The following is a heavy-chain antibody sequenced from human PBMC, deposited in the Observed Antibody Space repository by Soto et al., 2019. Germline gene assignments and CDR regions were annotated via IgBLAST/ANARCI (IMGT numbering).Heavy chain of an antibody. V-gene: IGHV4-38-2*02. Sequence: LSLTCKVSGFAISRGYHWSWVRQTPGKGLEWIGSIYPSVSSYHNPSLETRLTLSIDTSKNQFTLKLASVTAADTALYYCAREKVGTTFFDNWGQGTQVTVYS. CDR2: IYPSVSS. CDR1: GFAISRGYH. D-gene: IGHD1-1*01. CDR3: AREKVGTTFFDN. J-gene: IGHJ4*02.